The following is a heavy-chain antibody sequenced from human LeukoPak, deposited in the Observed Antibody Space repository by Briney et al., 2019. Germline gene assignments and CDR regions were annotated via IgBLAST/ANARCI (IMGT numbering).Heavy chain of an antibody. J-gene: IGHJ4*02. CDR1: GYTLTELS. CDR2: FDPEDGET. CDR3: ATGPPYGSGSYYNTRPTYFDY. V-gene: IGHV1-24*01. D-gene: IGHD3-10*01. Sequence: ASVKVSCKVSGYTLTELSMHWVRQAPGKGLEWMGGFDPEDGETIYAQKFQGRVTMTEDTSTDTAYMELSSLRSEDTAVYYCATGPPYGSGSYYNTRPTYFDYWGQGTLVTVSS.